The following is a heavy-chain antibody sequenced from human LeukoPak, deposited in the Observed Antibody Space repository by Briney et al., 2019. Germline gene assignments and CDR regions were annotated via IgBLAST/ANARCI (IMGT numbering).Heavy chain of an antibody. CDR2: ISYDGSNK. J-gene: IGHJ5*02. CDR3: ARVLKYYDILTGSYKARDWFDP. CDR1: GFSLSNYA. D-gene: IGHD3-9*01. V-gene: IGHV3-30*04. Sequence: PGGTLRLSCAASGFSLSNYATHWVRQAPGKGLEWVALISYDGSNKYYADSVKGRFTISRDNSKNTLYLQMNSLRTADTAVYYCARVLKYYDILTGSYKARDWFDPWGQGTLVTVSS.